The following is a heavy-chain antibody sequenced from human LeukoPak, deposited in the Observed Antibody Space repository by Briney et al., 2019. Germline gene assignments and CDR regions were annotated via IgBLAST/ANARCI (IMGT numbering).Heavy chain of an antibody. Sequence: DPSETLSLTCTVSGDSISSSSYYWGWIRQSPGKGLEWIGYIYYSGSTNYNPSLKSRVTISVDTSKNQFSLKLSSVTAADTAVYYCAREAGGQQLVYAFDIWGQGTMVTVSS. J-gene: IGHJ3*02. CDR2: IYYSGST. CDR3: AREAGGQQLVYAFDI. CDR1: GDSISSSSYY. D-gene: IGHD6-13*01. V-gene: IGHV4-61*01.